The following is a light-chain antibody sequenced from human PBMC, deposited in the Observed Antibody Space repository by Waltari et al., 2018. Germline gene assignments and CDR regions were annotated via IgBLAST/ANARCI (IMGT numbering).Light chain of an antibody. CDR1: QSLLSSFNSKTY. CDR3: HHYYIPPLT. Sequence: DIVLTQSPDSLAVSLGERATINCKSSQSLLSSFNSKTYIAWYQQKPGQPPKLLINWASARGSGVPERFSGSGSETDFTLTISSLQAEDVAVYYCHHYYIPPLTFGQGTRLESK. J-gene: IGKJ5*01. V-gene: IGKV4-1*01. CDR2: WAS.